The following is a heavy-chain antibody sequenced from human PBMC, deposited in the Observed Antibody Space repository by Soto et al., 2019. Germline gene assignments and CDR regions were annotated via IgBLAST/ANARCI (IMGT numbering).Heavy chain of an antibody. D-gene: IGHD6-19*01. CDR3: ARYSGWLPKGYFQH. Sequence: GASVKVSCKASGYTFTSYGISWVRQAPGQGLEWMEWISAYNGNTNYAQKLQGRVTMTTDTSTSTAYMELRSLRSDDTAVYYCARYSGWLPKGYFQHWGQGTLVTVSS. V-gene: IGHV1-18*04. J-gene: IGHJ1*01. CDR1: GYTFTSYG. CDR2: ISAYNGNT.